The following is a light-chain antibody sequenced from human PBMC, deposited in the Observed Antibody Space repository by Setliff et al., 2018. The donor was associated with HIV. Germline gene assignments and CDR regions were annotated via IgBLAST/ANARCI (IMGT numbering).Light chain of an antibody. J-gene: IGLJ1*01. Sequence: LTQPASVSGSPGQSIAISYTGTSSDVGSYNLVSWYQQHPGKAPKLMIYEVTKRPSGVSNRFSGSKSGNTASLTISGLQAEDEADYYCCSYAGSSTYVFGTGTKV. V-gene: IGLV2-23*02. CDR3: CSYAGSSTYV. CDR1: SSDVGSYNL. CDR2: EVT.